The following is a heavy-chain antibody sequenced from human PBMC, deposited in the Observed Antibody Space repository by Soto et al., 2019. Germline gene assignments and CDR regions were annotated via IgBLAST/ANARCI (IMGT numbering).Heavy chain of an antibody. CDR2: INHSGST. V-gene: IGHV4-34*01. CDR1: CGSFSGYY. J-gene: IGHJ6*02. D-gene: IGHD6-6*01. Sequence: SETLSITCAVYCGSFSGYYWSWIRQPPGKGLEWIGEINHSGSTNYNPSLKSRVTLSVDTAKSQFSLTLSSVTAADTAVYYCVSLYSSSFYYYYYGPDVWGQGRTVHVSS. CDR3: VSLYSSSFYYYYYGPDV.